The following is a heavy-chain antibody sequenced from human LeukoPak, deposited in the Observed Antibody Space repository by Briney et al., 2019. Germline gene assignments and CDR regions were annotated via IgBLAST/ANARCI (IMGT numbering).Heavy chain of an antibody. J-gene: IGHJ3*02. D-gene: IGHD1-1*01. Sequence: SETLSLTCAVSGGSISSSNWWSWVRPPPGKGLEWIGEIYHSGSTNHNPALKSRVTISVDKSKNQFSLKLSSVTAADTAVYYCARPGRGGAFDIWGQGTMVTVSS. CDR1: GGSISSSNW. CDR3: ARPGRGGAFDI. CDR2: IYHSGST. V-gene: IGHV4-4*02.